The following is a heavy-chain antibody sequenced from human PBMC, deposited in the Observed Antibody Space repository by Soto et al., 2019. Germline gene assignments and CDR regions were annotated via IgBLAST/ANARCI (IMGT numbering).Heavy chain of an antibody. Sequence: EVQLVESGGDLVKPGGCLRLSCAASGITFTNAWMSWVRQAPGKGLEWVGRIKNRADGGTTDYAAPVRGRFTISRDDSKNTLFLQMNSLEAEDPAVYYCTTDPGDYEDFWGQGTLVTVSS. D-gene: IGHD4-17*01. J-gene: IGHJ4*02. CDR3: TTDPGDYEDF. CDR1: GITFTNAW. CDR2: IKNRADGGTT. V-gene: IGHV3-15*01.